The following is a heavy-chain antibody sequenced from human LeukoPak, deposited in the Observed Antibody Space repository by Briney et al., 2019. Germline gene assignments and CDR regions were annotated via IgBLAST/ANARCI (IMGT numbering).Heavy chain of an antibody. Sequence: AASVKVSCKASGYTFTSHGISWVRQAPGQGLEWMGWITGNNDNTNYAQKFQGRVTMTTDTSTTTAYMDLRSLRSDDTAVYYCARDQGGSSSLLLWGQGTLVTVSS. CDR2: ITGNNDNT. D-gene: IGHD6-13*01. CDR3: ARDQGGSSSLLL. CDR1: GYTFTSHG. J-gene: IGHJ4*02. V-gene: IGHV1-18*01.